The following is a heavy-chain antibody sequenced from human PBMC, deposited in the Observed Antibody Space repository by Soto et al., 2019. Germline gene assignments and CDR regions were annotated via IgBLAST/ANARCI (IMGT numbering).Heavy chain of an antibody. V-gene: IGHV3-74*01. D-gene: IGHD5-18*01. CDR2: MNSDGRST. CDR3: AREWFGYSYTY. Sequence: EVQLVESGGGLAQPGGSLRLSCAASGFTFSSYWMHWVRQAPGKGLVWVARMNSDGRSTFYADSVTGRFTITRDNAKNTVYLQMNSLRADDTAVYYCAREWFGYSYTYWGQGTLVTVSS. J-gene: IGHJ4*02. CDR1: GFTFSSYW.